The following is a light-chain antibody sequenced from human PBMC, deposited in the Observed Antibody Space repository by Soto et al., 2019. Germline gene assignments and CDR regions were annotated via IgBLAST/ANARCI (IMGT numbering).Light chain of an antibody. CDR2: STS. Sequence: EIVLTQSPGTLSLSPGERATLSCRASQSVSSSHLAWYQQKPGQAPRLLIYSTSSRATGIPDRFSGSGSGTDFTLTISRLEPEDFVVYFCRQYVTSPWTFGQGTKVEIK. CDR1: QSVSSSH. V-gene: IGKV3-20*01. J-gene: IGKJ1*01. CDR3: RQYVTSPWT.